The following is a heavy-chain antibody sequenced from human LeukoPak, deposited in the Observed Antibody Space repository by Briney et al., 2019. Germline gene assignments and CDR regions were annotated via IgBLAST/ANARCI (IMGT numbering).Heavy chain of an antibody. CDR2: IYYSGST. V-gene: IGHV4-30-4*01. Sequence: SETLSLTCTVSGGSISSGDYYWSWIRQPPGKGLEWIGYIYYSGSTYYNPSLKSRVTISVDTSKNQFSLKLSSVTAADTAVYYCARGGSYFDISGYYFYWGQGTLVTVSS. CDR1: GGSISSGDYY. CDR3: ARGGSYFDISGYYFY. D-gene: IGHD3-22*01. J-gene: IGHJ4*02.